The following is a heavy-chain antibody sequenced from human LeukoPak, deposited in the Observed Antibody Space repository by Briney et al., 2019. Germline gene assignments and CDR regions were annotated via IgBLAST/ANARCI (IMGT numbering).Heavy chain of an antibody. J-gene: IGHJ4*02. Sequence: PGGSLRLSCAASGFTFSSYGMHWVRQAPGKGLEWVAVISYDGSNKYYADSVKGRFTISRDNSKNTLYLQMNSLRAEDTAVYYCAKDREIGVDYWGQGTLVTVSS. V-gene: IGHV3-30*18. CDR3: AKDREIGVDY. CDR2: ISYDGSNK. CDR1: GFTFSSYG. D-gene: IGHD2/OR15-2a*01.